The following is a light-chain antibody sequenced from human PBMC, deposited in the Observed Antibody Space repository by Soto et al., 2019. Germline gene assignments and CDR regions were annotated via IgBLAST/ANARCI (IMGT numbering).Light chain of an antibody. CDR1: QSISSW. Sequence: DIQMTQSPSTLSGSVGDRVTITCWASQSISSWLAWYQQKPGKAPKLLIYDASSLESGVPSRFSGSGSGTEFTLTISSLQPDDFATYFCQQYNSDPITFGQGTRLEIK. CDR3: QQYNSDPIT. J-gene: IGKJ5*01. CDR2: DAS. V-gene: IGKV1-5*01.